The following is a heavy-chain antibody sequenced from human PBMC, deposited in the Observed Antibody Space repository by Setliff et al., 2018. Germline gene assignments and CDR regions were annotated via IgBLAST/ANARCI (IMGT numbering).Heavy chain of an antibody. D-gene: IGHD5-12*01. V-gene: IGHV1-46*01. J-gene: IGHJ4*02. CDR3: ARGPGGYGDSLDY. CDR1: GYTFTGYY. Sequence: GASVKVSCKASGYTFTGYYMHWVRQAPGQGLEWMGIIDPSGDYTNYAQKFQGRVTMTRDTSTTTVYMELSSLRSDDTAVYYCARGPGGYGDSLDYWGPGTLVTVS. CDR2: IDPSGDYT.